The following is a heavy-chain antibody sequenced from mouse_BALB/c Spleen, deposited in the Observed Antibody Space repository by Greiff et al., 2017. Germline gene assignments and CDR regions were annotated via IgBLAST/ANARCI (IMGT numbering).Heavy chain of an antibody. V-gene: IGHV14-4*02. CDR3: SVLAWFAY. CDR1: GFNIKDYY. CDR2: IDPENGDT. J-gene: IGHJ3*01. Sequence: VQLQQSGAELVRSGASVKLSCTASGFNIKDYYMHWVKQRPEQGLEWIGWIDPENGDTEYAPKFQGKATMTADTSSNTAYLQLSSLTSEDTAVYYCSVLAWFAYWGQGTLVTVSA.